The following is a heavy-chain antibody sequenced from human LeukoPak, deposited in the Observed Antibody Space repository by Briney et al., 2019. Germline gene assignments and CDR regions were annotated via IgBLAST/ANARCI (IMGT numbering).Heavy chain of an antibody. CDR2: INTNTGNP. J-gene: IGHJ4*02. CDR1: GYIFDIYA. V-gene: IGHV7-4-1*02. Sequence: ASVKVSCKASGYIFDIYALIWVRQAPGQGLELMGWINTNTGNPTYAQGFTGRFVFSLDTSVSTAYLQISSLKAEDTAVYYCAREGGFTGYGSSWYEDVFVYWGQGTLVIVSS. D-gene: IGHD6-13*01. CDR3: AREGGFTGYGSSWYEDVFVY.